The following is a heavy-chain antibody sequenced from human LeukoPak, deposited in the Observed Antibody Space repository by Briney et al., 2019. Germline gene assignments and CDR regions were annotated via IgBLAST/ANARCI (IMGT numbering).Heavy chain of an antibody. D-gene: IGHD4-17*01. CDR2: ISSSSSYI. J-gene: IGHJ4*02. CDR1: GGSISSSS. V-gene: IGHV3-21*01. Sequence: ETLSLTCTVSGGSISSSSYYWGWIRQPPGKGLEWVSSISSSSSYIYYADSVKGRFTISRDNAKNSLYLQMNSLRAEDTAVYYCARTVYGDYLEDYWGQGTLVTVSS. CDR3: ARTVYGDYLEDY.